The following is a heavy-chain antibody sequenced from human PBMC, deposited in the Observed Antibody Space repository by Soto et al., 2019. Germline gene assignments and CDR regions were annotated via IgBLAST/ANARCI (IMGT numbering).Heavy chain of an antibody. CDR2: ISGSGGST. D-gene: IGHD3-16*01. CDR3: AKDWGGPVPQYYFDY. Sequence: PAGSLKLCCAASGFTFRSYAMSWVRQAPGKGLEWVSAISGSGGSTYYADSVKGRFTISRDNSKNTLYLQMNSLRAEDTAVYYCAKDWGGPVPQYYFDYWGQGTLVTVSS. V-gene: IGHV3-23*01. CDR1: GFTFRSYA. J-gene: IGHJ4*02.